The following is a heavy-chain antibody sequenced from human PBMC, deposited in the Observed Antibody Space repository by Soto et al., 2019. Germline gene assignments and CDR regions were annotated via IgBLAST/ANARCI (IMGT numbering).Heavy chain of an antibody. CDR3: AREFSSSWYWFGP. V-gene: IGHV1-69*05. CDR2: IIPIFGTA. D-gene: IGHD6-13*01. CDR1: GGTFSSYA. J-gene: IGHJ5*02. Sequence: QVQLVQSGAEVKKPGSSVKVSCKASGGTFSSYAISWVRQAPGQGLEWMGGIIPIFGTANYAQKFQGRVTXTXDXXTSQDYMELSSLRCEDTAVYYCAREFSSSWYWFGPWGQGSLVTVSS.